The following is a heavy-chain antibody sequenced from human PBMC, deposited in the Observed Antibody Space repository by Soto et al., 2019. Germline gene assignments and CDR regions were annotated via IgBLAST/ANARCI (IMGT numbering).Heavy chain of an antibody. J-gene: IGHJ4*02. CDR3: ARGLQVYYDFWSGYYSNPFDY. V-gene: IGHV1-69*05. Sequence: SVKVSCKASVGTFSSYAISWVRQAPGQGLEWMGWINPNFGTANYAQKFQGRVTMTRNESTSTAYMELSSLRSEDTAVYYCARGLQVYYDFWSGYYSNPFDYWGQGTLVTVSS. CDR1: VGTFSSYA. CDR2: INPNFGTA. D-gene: IGHD3-3*01.